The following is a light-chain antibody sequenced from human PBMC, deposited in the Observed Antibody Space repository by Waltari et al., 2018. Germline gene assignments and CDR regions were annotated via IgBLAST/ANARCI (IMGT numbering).Light chain of an antibody. CDR3: QQSYNKPWT. Sequence: DIQMTQSPSSLSASVGDRVTITCRASQSISSYLNLYQQGPGKAPKLLIYAASNLQHGVPSRFSGSGAGTDFTLTISSLQPEDFATYYCQQSYNKPWTFGQGTKVEIK. V-gene: IGKV1-39*01. CDR2: AAS. CDR1: QSISSY. J-gene: IGKJ1*01.